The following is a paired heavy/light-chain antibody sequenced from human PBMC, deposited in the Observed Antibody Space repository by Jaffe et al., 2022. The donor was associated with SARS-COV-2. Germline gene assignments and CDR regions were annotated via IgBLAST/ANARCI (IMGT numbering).Heavy chain of an antibody. CDR2: IDYREST. Sequence: QVQLQESGPGLVKPSETLSLTCTVSDGSISGYSWSWIRQSPGKGLEWIAYIDYRESTDYDPSLKSRLTISIDTSKNNLSLKLSSVTTADTAVYYCARGPHLDNWGQGTLVTVSS. V-gene: IGHV4-59*13. CDR1: DGSISGYS. J-gene: IGHJ4*02. CDR3: ARGPHLDN.
Light chain of an antibody. J-gene: IGKJ1*01. CDR3: QQRSNWPRT. CDR2: YSS. CDR1: QSVSSY. Sequence: DIVLTQSPATLSLSPGERATLSCRASQSVSSYLAWYQQKPGQAPRLLIFYSSIRATGIPARFSGSGSGTDFTLTISTLEPEDFAVYYCQQRSNWPRTFGQGTKVEIK. V-gene: IGKV3-11*01.